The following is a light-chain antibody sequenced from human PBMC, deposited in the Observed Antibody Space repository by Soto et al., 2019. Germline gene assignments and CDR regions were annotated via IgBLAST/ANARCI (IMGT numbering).Light chain of an antibody. CDR1: SSDVADYKY. CDR2: EVT. CDR3: SSYTTNSTLV. V-gene: IGLV2-14*01. J-gene: IGLJ1*01. Sequence: QSALTQPASVSGSPGQSITISCTGTSSDVADYKYVSWYQQHPGKAPTALIAEVTKRPSGVSDRFSGSKSGNTASLTISGLQVEDEADYYCSSYTTNSTLVFGTGTKLT.